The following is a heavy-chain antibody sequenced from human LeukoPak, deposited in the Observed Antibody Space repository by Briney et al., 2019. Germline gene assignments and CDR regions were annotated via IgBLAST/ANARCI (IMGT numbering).Heavy chain of an antibody. CDR2: ISSSSSYI. CDR3: ARERVLDDGSGSYKDGY. J-gene: IGHJ4*02. CDR1: GFTFSSYS. V-gene: IGHV3-21*01. D-gene: IGHD3-10*01. Sequence: GGSLRLSCAASGFTFSSYSMNWVRQAPGKGLEWVSSISSSSSYISYADSVKGRFTISRDNAKNSLYLQMNSLRAEDTAVYYCARERVLDDGSGSYKDGYWGQGTLVTVSS.